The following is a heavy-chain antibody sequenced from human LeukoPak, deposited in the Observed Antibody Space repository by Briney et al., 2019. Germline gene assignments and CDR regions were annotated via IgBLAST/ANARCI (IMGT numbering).Heavy chain of an antibody. CDR3: ARHSSRGNYDFWSGYPEYFQH. J-gene: IGHJ1*01. V-gene: IGHV1-69*02. Sequence: GASVKVSCKASGGTFSSYTISWVRQAPGQGLEWMGRIIPILGIANYAQKFQGRVTITADKSTSTAYMELSSLRSEDTAVYYCARHSSRGNYDFWSGYPEYFQHWGQGTLFTVSS. D-gene: IGHD3-3*01. CDR1: GGTFSSYT. CDR2: IIPILGIA.